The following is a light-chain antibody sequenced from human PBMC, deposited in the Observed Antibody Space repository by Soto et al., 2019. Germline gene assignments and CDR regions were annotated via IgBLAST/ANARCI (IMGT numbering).Light chain of an antibody. CDR1: SSDVGGYNY. J-gene: IGLJ2*01. CDR2: GVS. Sequence: QSVLTQPASVSGSPGQSITISCTGTSSDVGGYNYVSWYQQHPGKAPKLMIYGVSYRPSGVSNRFSGSKSGNTASLTISGLQAEDEADYYCSSHTTNTPVVLGGGTKLTVL. CDR3: SSHTTNTPVV. V-gene: IGLV2-14*01.